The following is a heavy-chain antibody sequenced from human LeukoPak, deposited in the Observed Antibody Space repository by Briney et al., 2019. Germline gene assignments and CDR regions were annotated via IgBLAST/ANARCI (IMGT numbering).Heavy chain of an antibody. CDR3: ASYSSSWFKEYYFDY. CDR2: IYYSGST. Sequence: KPSETLSLTCTVSGGSISSSSYYWGWIRQPPGKGLEWIGSIYYSGSTYCNPSLKSRVTISVDTSKNQFSLKLSSVTAADTAVYYCASYSSSWFKEYYFDYWGQGTLVTVSS. J-gene: IGHJ4*02. D-gene: IGHD6-13*01. CDR1: GGSISSSSYY. V-gene: IGHV4-39*01.